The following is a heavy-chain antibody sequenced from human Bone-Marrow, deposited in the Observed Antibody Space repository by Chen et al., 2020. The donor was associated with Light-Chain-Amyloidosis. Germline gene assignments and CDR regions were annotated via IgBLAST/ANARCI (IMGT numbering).Heavy chain of an antibody. V-gene: IGHV1-24*01. D-gene: IGHD4-17*01. CDR3: TADSSVTTAYYRRYAMDV. CDR2: FEPEDGRR. Sequence: QVQLVQSGAEVKRPGTSVKVSCEVSGYTLAELFMHLVRQAPGKRLEWVGGFEPEDGRRIYAPKFQGRVTMTEDTSTETAYMELRALRPEDTAVYYCTADSSVTTAYYRRYAMDVWGQGTAVTVSS. J-gene: IGHJ6*02. CDR1: GYTLAELF.